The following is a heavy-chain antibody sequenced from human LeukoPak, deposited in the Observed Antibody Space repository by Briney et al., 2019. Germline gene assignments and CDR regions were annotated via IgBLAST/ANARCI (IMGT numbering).Heavy chain of an antibody. Sequence: GASVKVSCKASGYTFTSYDINWVRQATGQGLEWMGWMNPNSGNTGYAQKFQGRVTITRNTSISTAYMELSSLRSEDTAVYYCARGGRGYCSSTSCYAASWWFDPWGQGTLVTVSS. V-gene: IGHV1-8*03. CDR2: MNPNSGNT. CDR1: GYTFTSYD. D-gene: IGHD2-2*01. J-gene: IGHJ5*02. CDR3: ARGGRGYCSSTSCYAASWWFDP.